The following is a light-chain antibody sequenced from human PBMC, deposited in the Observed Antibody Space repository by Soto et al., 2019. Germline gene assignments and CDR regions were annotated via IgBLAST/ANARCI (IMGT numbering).Light chain of an antibody. CDR1: QGISTY. J-gene: IGKJ1*01. V-gene: IGKV1-39*01. CDR3: HQSYSTTWT. CDR2: AAS. Sequence: DIQMTKSPSSLSASVGDRVTITCRASQGISTYLNWYQQKPGKAPKLLIYAASSLQSGVPSRFSGSGSETDFTLTISSLQPEDFATYSCHQSYSTTWTFGQGTKVDI.